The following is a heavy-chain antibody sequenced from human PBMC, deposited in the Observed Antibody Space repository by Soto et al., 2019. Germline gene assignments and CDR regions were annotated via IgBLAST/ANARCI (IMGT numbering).Heavy chain of an antibody. CDR1: GFSFDDFA. V-gene: IGHV3-9*01. Sequence: QLVESGGGLVQPGGSLRLSCVASGFSFDDFAMHWVRQAPGKGLEWISGITWNSVSTDYANSVKGRFTVSRDNAKNSLYLQISSLTTEDTALYFCAKERVRFLDAWGQGTRVTVSS. CDR3: AKERVRFLDA. J-gene: IGHJ5*02. CDR2: ITWNSVST. D-gene: IGHD3-3*01.